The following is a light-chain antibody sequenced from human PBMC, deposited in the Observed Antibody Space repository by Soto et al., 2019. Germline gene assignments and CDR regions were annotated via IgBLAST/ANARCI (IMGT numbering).Light chain of an antibody. J-gene: IGKJ1*01. CDR3: LQDYGDSWT. V-gene: IGKV1-5*01. Sequence: DIQMTQSPSTLSASVGDRVTITCRASQSISSWLAWYQQKPGKAPKLLIYDASSLESGVPSRFSGSRSGTEFTLTISSLQPEDFASYYCLQDYGDSWTFGQGTKVEIE. CDR1: QSISSW. CDR2: DAS.